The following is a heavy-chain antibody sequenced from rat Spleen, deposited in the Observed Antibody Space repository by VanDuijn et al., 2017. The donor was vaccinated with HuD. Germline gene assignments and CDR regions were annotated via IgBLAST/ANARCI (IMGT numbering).Heavy chain of an antibody. J-gene: IGHJ4*01. V-gene: IGHV5-29*01. CDR1: GFTFSNYD. Sequence: EVQLVESDGGLVRPGRSLKLSCAASGFTFSNYDMAWVRQAPTKGLEWVASINHDGGSTYYRDSVKGRFTISRDNAKSTLYLQMDSLRSEDTASYYCARHHYDGYYHGPVLGVMDAWGQGASVIVSS. CDR3: ARHHYDGYYHGPVLGVMDA. CDR2: INHDGGST. D-gene: IGHD1-12*03.